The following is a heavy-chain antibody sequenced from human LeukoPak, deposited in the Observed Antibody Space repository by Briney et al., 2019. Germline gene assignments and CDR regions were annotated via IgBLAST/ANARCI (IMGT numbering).Heavy chain of an antibody. J-gene: IGHJ4*02. CDR1: GFTFSDYS. D-gene: IGHD5-24*01. CDR2: IGIDSGKT. CDR3: ARDYKYAFDN. V-gene: IGHV3-48*01. Sequence: GGSRRLSCAASGFTFSDYSMNWVRQAPGKGLEWISYIGIDSGKTNYADSVKGRFTISGDKAKNSLYLQMNSLRVEDTAVYYCARDYKYAFDNWGQGTLVTVSS.